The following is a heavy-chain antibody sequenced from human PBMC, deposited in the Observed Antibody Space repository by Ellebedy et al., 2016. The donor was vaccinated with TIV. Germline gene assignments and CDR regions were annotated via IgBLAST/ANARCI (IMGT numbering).Heavy chain of an antibody. CDR2: IRSDGSHK. CDR1: GFSTSG. Sequence: PGGSLRLSCAASGFSTSGMHWVRQAPGKGLEWVAFIRSDGSHKYYADSVKGRFTISRDDSKNTLYLQMNNLRTDDTALYYYAKGAYPVPTFMAVWGQGTTVIVSS. D-gene: IGHD4-17*01. J-gene: IGHJ6*02. V-gene: IGHV3-30*02. CDR3: AKGAYPVPTFMAV.